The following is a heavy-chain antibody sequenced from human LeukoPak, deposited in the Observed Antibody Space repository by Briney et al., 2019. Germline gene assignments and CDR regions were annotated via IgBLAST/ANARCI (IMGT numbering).Heavy chain of an antibody. D-gene: IGHD6-19*01. CDR1: GFTVSSNY. Sequence: GGSLRLSCAASGFTVSSNYMSWVRQAPGKGLEWVSVIYSGGSTYYADSVKGRFTISRDNSKNTLYLQMNSLRAEDTAVYYCAKELYSSGPVDYWGQGTLVTVSS. CDR2: IYSGGST. CDR3: AKELYSSGPVDY. V-gene: IGHV3-53*01. J-gene: IGHJ4*02.